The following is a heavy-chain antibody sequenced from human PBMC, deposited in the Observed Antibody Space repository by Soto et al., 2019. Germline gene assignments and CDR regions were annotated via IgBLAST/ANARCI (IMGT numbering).Heavy chain of an antibody. V-gene: IGHV2-5*01. CDR2: IYWTDDK. CDR1: GFSLNTSGVG. Sequence: QITLKESGPTLVKPTQTLTLTCTFSGFSLNTSGVGVGWVRQPPGRALEWLAVIYWTDDKRYSPSLKSRLSITKDTSKNQVVLPMTNMDPMDTAIFFCAHKLPVTTSAFDIWGQGTMVTVSS. D-gene: IGHD4-17*01. J-gene: IGHJ3*02. CDR3: AHKLPVTTSAFDI.